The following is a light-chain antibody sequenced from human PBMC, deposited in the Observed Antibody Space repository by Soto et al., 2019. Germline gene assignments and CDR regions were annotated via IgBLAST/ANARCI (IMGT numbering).Light chain of an antibody. Sequence: AIQLTQSPSSLSASVGDRVTITCRASQGISSALAWYQQKPGKAPKLLIYDASSLESGVPSRFSGSGSGTDFTLTISSLQPEDFATYYCQQFNSYPHTWTFDQGTKVEIK. CDR3: QQFNSYPHTWT. CDR2: DAS. V-gene: IGKV1-13*02. CDR1: QGISSA. J-gene: IGKJ1*01.